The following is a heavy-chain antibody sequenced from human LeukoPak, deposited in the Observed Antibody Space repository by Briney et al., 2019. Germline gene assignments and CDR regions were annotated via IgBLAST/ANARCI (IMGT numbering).Heavy chain of an antibody. Sequence: PSETLSLTCTVSGGSISSYYWSWIRQPPGKGLEWIGYMYYSGSTNYSPSLKSRVTISVDTSKNQFSLKLRSVTAADTAVYYCARISSSNWYNERGAFDVWGQGTMVTVSS. D-gene: IGHD6-13*01. CDR2: MYYSGST. V-gene: IGHV4-59*01. CDR3: ARISSSNWYNERGAFDV. CDR1: GGSISSYY. J-gene: IGHJ3*01.